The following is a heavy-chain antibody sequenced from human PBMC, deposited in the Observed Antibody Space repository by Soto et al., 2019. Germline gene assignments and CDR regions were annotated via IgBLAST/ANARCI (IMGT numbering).Heavy chain of an antibody. D-gene: IGHD6-6*01. V-gene: IGHV1-58*01. CDR2: TVVGSGNT. J-gene: IGHJ4*02. CDR3: AVINPRRYSSSPGSIGY. CDR1: GFTFTSSA. Sequence: ASVKVSCKASGFTFTSSAVQWVRQARGQRLEWIGWTVVGSGNTNYAQKFQERVTITRDMSTSTAYMELSSLRSEDTAVYYCAVINPRRYSSSPGSIGYWGQGTLVTVSS.